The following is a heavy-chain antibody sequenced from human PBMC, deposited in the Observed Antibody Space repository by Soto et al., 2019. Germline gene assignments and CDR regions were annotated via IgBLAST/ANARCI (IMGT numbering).Heavy chain of an antibody. CDR1: GFTFSSYA. D-gene: IGHD3-10*01. CDR3: AKDLRGITMVRGTHP. J-gene: IGHJ5*02. CDR2: ISGSGGST. Sequence: GGSLRLSCAASGFTFSSYAMSWVRQAPGKGLEWVSAISGSGGSTYYADSVKGRFTISRDNSKNTLYLQMNSLRAEDTAVYYCAKDLRGITMVRGTHPWGQGTLVTVSS. V-gene: IGHV3-23*01.